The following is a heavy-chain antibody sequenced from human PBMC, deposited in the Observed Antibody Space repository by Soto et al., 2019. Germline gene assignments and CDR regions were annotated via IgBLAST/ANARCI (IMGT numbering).Heavy chain of an antibody. CDR1: GFTFTSYA. D-gene: IGHD2-2*01. J-gene: IGHJ4*02. CDR2: ISYEGSSQ. CDR3: GRCTSTSCHLGSDY. V-gene: IGHV3-30*04. Sequence: QPGGSLRLSCAASGFTFTSYAMNWVRQAPGKGLEWVALISYEGSSQYYADSVKGRFTISRDSSKNTLYLQMNSLGAADTAVYYCGRCTSTSCHLGSDYWGQGTLVTVSS.